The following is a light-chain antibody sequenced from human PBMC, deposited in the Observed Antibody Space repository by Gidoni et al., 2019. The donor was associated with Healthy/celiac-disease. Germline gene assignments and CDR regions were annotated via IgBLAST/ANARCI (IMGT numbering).Light chain of an antibody. Sequence: SYELTQPPSVYVSPGQTASITCSGDKLGDKYACWYQQKPGQSPVLVIYQDSKRPSGIPERFSGSNSGNTATLTISGTQAMDEADYYCQAWDSSTASYVVFGGGTKLTVL. CDR2: QDS. CDR1: KLGDKY. CDR3: QAWDSSTASYVV. J-gene: IGLJ2*01. V-gene: IGLV3-1*01.